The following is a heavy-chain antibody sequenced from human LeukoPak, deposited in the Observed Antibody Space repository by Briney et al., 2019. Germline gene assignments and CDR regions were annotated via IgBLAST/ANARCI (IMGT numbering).Heavy chain of an antibody. V-gene: IGHV3-7*01. CDR2: IKLLGSEK. Sequence: PGGCLRLSCAASGFTFSSYWMSWVRQAPGKGLEWVANIKLLGSEKYYVDSVKGRFTISRDNAKNSLYLQMNSLRAEDTAVYYCARVREDIVVVPAVSSLDYWGQGTLVTVSS. CDR3: ARVREDIVVVPAVSSLDY. CDR1: GFTFSSYW. D-gene: IGHD2-2*01. J-gene: IGHJ4*02.